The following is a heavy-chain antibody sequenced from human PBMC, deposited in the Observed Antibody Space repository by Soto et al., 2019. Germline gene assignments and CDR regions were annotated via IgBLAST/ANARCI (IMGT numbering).Heavy chain of an antibody. D-gene: IGHD3-22*01. CDR2: MWFDGKHQ. V-gene: IGHV3-33*01. J-gene: IGHJ4*02. CDR3: ARHKYHSSGPSAY. CDR1: GFTFSTYG. Sequence: PGGSLRLSCAASGFTFSTYGMHWVRQAPGKGLEWVAVMWFDGKHQYYADSVKGRFTISRDNSKNTLYLQMNSLRADDTALYYCARHKYHSSGPSAYWGQGTLVTVSS.